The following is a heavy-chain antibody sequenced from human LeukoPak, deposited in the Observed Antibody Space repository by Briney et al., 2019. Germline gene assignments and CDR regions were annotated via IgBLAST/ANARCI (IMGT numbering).Heavy chain of an antibody. CDR1: GFTFSNSG. CDR2: IWNDGSDK. D-gene: IGHD3-22*01. J-gene: IGHJ4*02. V-gene: IGHV3-33*06. CDR3: AKDGPLRHSSGYRFDY. Sequence: PGGSLRLSCAAPGFTFSNSGMHWVRHAPDKGREWVAVIWNDGSDKYYVDAVKGRFTISRDNSKTTLYLQMNSMRAEDTAVYYCAKDGPLRHSSGYRFDYWGQGTLVTVSS.